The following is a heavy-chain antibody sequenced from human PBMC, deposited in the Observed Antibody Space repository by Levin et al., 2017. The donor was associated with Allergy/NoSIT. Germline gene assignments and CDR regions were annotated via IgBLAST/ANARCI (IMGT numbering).Heavy chain of an antibody. CDR3: AKSTMGDYYYYGMDV. Sequence: GGSLRLSCAASGFTFSSYAMSWVRQAPGKGLEWVSAISGSGGSTYYADSVKGRFTISRDNSKNTLYLQMNSLRAEDTAVYYCAKSTMGDYYYYGMDVWGQGTTVTVSS. CDR2: ISGSGGST. CDR1: GFTFSSYA. V-gene: IGHV3-23*01. J-gene: IGHJ6*02.